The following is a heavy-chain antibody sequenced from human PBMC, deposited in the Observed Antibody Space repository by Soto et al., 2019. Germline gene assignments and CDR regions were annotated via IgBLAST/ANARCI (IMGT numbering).Heavy chain of an antibody. CDR1: GGTFSSYA. Sequence: SVKVSCKASGGTFSSYAISWVRQAPGQGLEWMGGIIPIFGTANYAQKFQGRVTITADESTSTAYMELSSLRSEDTAVYYCAKARLREQRKTRYWFDPWGQGTLVTVSS. V-gene: IGHV1-69*13. CDR3: AKARLREQRKTRYWFDP. CDR2: IIPIFGTA. J-gene: IGHJ5*02. D-gene: IGHD6-25*01.